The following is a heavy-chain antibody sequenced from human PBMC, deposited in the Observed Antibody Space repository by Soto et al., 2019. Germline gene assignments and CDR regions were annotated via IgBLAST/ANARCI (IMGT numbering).Heavy chain of an antibody. Sequence: GASVKVSCKASGYTFTSYDINWVRQATGQGLEWMGWMNPNSGNTGYAQKFQGRVTMTRNTSKNQFSLKLSSVTAADTAVYYCARAGGYGDYDYWGQGTLVTVSS. D-gene: IGHD4-17*01. CDR1: GYTFTSYD. J-gene: IGHJ4*02. CDR3: ARAGGYGDYDY. CDR2: MNPNSGNT. V-gene: IGHV1-8*01.